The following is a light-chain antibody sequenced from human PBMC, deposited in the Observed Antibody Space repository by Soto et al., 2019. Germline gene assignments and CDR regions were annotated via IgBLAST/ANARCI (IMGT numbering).Light chain of an antibody. J-gene: IGLJ1*01. CDR1: SSDIGGYNS. V-gene: IGLV2-14*01. Sequence: QSALAQPASVSGSPGQSITISCTGTSSDIGGYNSVSWYQQHPGRAPRLIIYEVTNRPSGVSNRFSASKSGNTASLTISVLQAEDEADYYCTSYTPIATFGRVFGTGTKVTDL. CDR2: EVT. CDR3: TSYTPIATFGRV.